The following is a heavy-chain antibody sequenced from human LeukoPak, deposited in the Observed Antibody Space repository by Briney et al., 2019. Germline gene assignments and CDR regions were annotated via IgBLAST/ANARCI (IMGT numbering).Heavy chain of an antibody. CDR1: GFTFSSYW. D-gene: IGHD6-13*01. Sequence: GGFLRLSCAASGFTFSSYWMNWVRQAPGKGLEWVSSISSSSSYIYYADSVKGRFTISRDNAKNSLYLQMISLRAEDTAVYYCARDTYSTPDYWGQGTLVTVSS. J-gene: IGHJ4*02. CDR2: ISSSSSYI. CDR3: ARDTYSTPDY. V-gene: IGHV3-21*01.